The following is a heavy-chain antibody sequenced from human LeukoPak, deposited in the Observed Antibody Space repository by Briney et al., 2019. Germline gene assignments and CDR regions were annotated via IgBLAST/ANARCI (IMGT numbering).Heavy chain of an antibody. J-gene: IGHJ4*02. CDR2: ISSSGSTI. CDR3: ASDGHSYYYDSSGYYY. D-gene: IGHD3-22*01. CDR1: GFTFSSYE. Sequence: GGSLRLSCAASGFTFSSYEMNWVRQAPGKGLEWVSYISSSGSTIYYADSVKGRFTISRDNAKNSLYLQMNSLRAEDTAVYYCASDGHSYYYDSSGYYYWGQGTLATVSS. V-gene: IGHV3-48*03.